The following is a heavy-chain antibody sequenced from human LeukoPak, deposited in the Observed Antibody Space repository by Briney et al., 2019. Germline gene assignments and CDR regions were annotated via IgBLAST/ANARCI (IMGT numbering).Heavy chain of an antibody. CDR2: IYSGGST. J-gene: IGHJ4*02. D-gene: IGHD2-15*01. CDR1: GFTVSGNY. Sequence: GGSLRLSCAASGFTVSGNYMSWVRQAPGMGLEWVSVIYSGGSTYYADSVKGRFSIYGDNYKNTLYLQMNSLRDEDTAVYYCARVRQGWWFDYWGQGTLVTVSS. CDR3: ARVRQGWWFDY. V-gene: IGHV3-53*01.